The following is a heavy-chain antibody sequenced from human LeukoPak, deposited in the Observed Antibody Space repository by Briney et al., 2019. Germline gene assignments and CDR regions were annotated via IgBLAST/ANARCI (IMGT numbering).Heavy chain of an antibody. Sequence: ASVKVSCKASGYSFTGYYLHWVRQAPGQGLEWMGWTNPNSGDTNYAQKFQGSVTVTRDTSISTAYMRRLTSDDTAVYYCARGSYFDYWGQGTLVTVSS. V-gene: IGHV1-2*02. CDR1: GYSFTGYY. CDR3: ARGSYFDY. CDR2: TNPNSGDT. J-gene: IGHJ4*02.